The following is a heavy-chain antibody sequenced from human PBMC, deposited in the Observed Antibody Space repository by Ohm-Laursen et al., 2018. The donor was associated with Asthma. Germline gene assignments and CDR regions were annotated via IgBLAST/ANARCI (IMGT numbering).Heavy chain of an antibody. CDR2: LNPNDGGT. CDR3: ACGRGSSSSIDY. Sequence: ASVKVSCKASGYTFTGYFIHWVRQAPGQGLEWMGRLNPNDGGTTSAQKFQGRVTMTRDTSISTAYMELSRLISDDTAVYYCACGRGSSSSIDYWGQGTLVTVSS. CDR1: GYTFTGYF. D-gene: IGHD6-6*01. J-gene: IGHJ4*02. V-gene: IGHV1-2*06.